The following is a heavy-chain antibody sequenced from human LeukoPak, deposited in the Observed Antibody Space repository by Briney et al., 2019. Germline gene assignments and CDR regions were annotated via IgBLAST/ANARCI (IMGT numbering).Heavy chain of an antibody. Sequence: PGGSLRLSCAASGFTFSNYGVHWVRQAPGKGLDWVAFIQYDGTNKYYADPVKGRFTISRDNSKDTVYLQVNSLRPEDTAVYYCHVYYYDSSGHPSHWYFDLWGRGTLVTVSS. J-gene: IGHJ2*01. CDR3: HVYYYDSSGHPSHWYFDL. CDR1: GFTFSNYG. D-gene: IGHD3-22*01. CDR2: IQYDGTNK. V-gene: IGHV3-30*02.